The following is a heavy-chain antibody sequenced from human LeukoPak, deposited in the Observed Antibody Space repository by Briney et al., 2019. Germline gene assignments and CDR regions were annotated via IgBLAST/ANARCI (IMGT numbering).Heavy chain of an antibody. V-gene: IGHV3-21*01. CDR1: GFTFSSYS. CDR3: ARGSEVVAAANNWFDP. J-gene: IGHJ5*02. D-gene: IGHD2-2*01. Sequence: SGGSLRLSCAASGFTFSSYSMNWVRQAPGKGLEWVSFISTSSSYIYYADSVKGRFTISRDNAKNSLYLQMNSLRAEDTAVYYCARGSEVVAAANNWFDPWGQGTLVTVSS. CDR2: ISTSSSYI.